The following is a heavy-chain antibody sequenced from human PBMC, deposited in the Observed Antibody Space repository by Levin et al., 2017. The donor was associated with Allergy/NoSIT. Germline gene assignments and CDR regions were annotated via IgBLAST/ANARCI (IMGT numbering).Heavy chain of an antibody. D-gene: IGHD2-2*01. CDR1: GGSLSGYY. Sequence: SQTLSLTCDVYGGSLSGYYWTWIRQPPGKGLEWIGEVNHSGSTNYNPSLQSRVTISLDTPKNQLSLKLSSVTAADTAVYYCARGDGYCSSPTCYGRTYDDYYNMDVWGEGTTVTVFS. J-gene: IGHJ6*03. CDR3: ARGDGYCSSPTCYGRTYDDYYNMDV. CDR2: VNHSGST. V-gene: IGHV4-34*01.